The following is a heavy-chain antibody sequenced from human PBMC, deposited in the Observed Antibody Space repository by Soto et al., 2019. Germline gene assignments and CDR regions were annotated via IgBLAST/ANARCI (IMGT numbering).Heavy chain of an antibody. V-gene: IGHV1-69*13. D-gene: IGHD3-22*01. CDR1: GGTFSSYA. CDR3: ARSGYYDSSGYYYPFGDYFDY. J-gene: IGHJ4*02. CDR2: IIPIFGTA. Sequence: GASVKVSCKASGGTFSSYAISWVRQAPGQGLEWMGGIIPIFGTANYAQKFQGRVTITADESTSTAYMELSSLRSEDTAVYYCARSGYYDSSGYYYPFGDYFDYWGQGTLVTVSS.